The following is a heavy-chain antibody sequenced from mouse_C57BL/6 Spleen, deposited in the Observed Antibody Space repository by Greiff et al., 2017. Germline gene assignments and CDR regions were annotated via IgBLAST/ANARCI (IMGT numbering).Heavy chain of an antibody. D-gene: IGHD6-1*02. J-gene: IGHJ4*01. Sequence: VQRVESGPGLVQPSQSLSITCTVSGFSLTSYGVHWVRQSPGKGLEWLGVIWSGGSTDYNAAFISRLSISKDNSKSKVFFKMNSLQADDTAIYYCARNEGRQLYYYAMDYWGQGTSVTVSS. V-gene: IGHV2-2*01. CDR2: IWSGGST. CDR1: GFSLTSYG. CDR3: ARNEGRQLYYYAMDY.